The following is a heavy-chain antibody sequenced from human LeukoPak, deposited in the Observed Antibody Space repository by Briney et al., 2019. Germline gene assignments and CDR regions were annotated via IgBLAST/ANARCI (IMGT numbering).Heavy chain of an antibody. D-gene: IGHD3-10*01. CDR2: IKHDGSEA. CDR3: TRDALFGSGRTNLDF. CDR1: EFTFNRYW. J-gene: IGHJ4*02. Sequence: GGSLRLSCAASEFTFNRYWMSWVRQAPGKGLEWVANIKHDGSEAHYVDSVKGRFTISRDNAKNSLSLQMNSLNVDDTGVYFCTRDALFGSGRTNLDFWSQGTLVSVSS. V-gene: IGHV3-7*04.